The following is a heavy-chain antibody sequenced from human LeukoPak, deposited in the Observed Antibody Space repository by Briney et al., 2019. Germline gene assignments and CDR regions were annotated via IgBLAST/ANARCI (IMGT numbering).Heavy chain of an antibody. CDR2: IYYSGST. V-gene: IGHV4-59*01. D-gene: IGHD3-16*01. Sequence: SETLSLTCTVSGGSISSYYWSWIRQPPGKGLEWIGYIYYSGSTNYNPSLKSRVTISVDTSKNQFSLKLSSVTAADTAVYYCARDERGNDAFDIWGQGTMDTVSS. J-gene: IGHJ3*02. CDR3: ARDERGNDAFDI. CDR1: GGSISSYY.